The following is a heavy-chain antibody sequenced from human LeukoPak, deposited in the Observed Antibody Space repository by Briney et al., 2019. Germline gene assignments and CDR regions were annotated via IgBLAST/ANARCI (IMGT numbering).Heavy chain of an antibody. CDR2: INHSGST. CDR1: GGSFSGYY. CDR3: ARGQIVVVPAARGYYYYGMDV. J-gene: IGHJ6*02. V-gene: IGHV4-34*01. D-gene: IGHD2-2*01. Sequence: ASETLSLTCAVYGGSFSGYYWSWIRQPPGKGLEWIGEINHSGSTNYNPSLKSRVTISVDTSKNQFSLKLSSVTAADTAVYYCARGQIVVVPAARGYYYYGMDVWGQGTTVTVSS.